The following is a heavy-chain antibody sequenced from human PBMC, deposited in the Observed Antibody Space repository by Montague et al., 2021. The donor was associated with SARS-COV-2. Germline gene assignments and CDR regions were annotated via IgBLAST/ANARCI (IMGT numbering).Heavy chain of an antibody. Sequence: SETLSLTCTVSGGSISNYYWSWIRQPPGKGQEWIGYIYNGGSTNYNPSLRSRVTISVDPSEIQFSLRLSSVTAADTAVYYCAREAVEKRVRTRMTGRLEEIYYYVLDVWGQGTTVIVSS. CDR2: IYNGGST. D-gene: IGHD3-3*01. CDR1: GGSISNYY. J-gene: IGHJ6*02. CDR3: AREAVEKRVRTRMTGRLEEIYYYVLDV. V-gene: IGHV4-59*01.